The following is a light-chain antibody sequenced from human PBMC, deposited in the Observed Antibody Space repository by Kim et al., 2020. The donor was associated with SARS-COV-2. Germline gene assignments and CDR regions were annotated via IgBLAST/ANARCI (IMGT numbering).Light chain of an antibody. V-gene: IGLV6-57*01. J-gene: IGLJ2*01. Sequence: NFMLTQPHSVSESPGKTVTISCTRSSGSIASNYVQWYQQRPGSSPTTVLYEDNQRPSGAPDRFSGSIDSSSNSASLTISGLKTEDEADYYCQSYDSSNPHVVFGGGTQLTVL. CDR3: QSYDSSNPHVV. CDR1: SGSIASNY. CDR2: EDN.